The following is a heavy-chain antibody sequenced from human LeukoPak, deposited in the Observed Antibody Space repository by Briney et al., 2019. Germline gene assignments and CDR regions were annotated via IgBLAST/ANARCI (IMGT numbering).Heavy chain of an antibody. J-gene: IGHJ4*02. CDR3: ARERPSMGYFDY. V-gene: IGHV3-30-3*01. D-gene: IGHD2/OR15-2a*01. CDR2: ISYDGSIK. CDR1: GFTFSRYP. Sequence: GGSLRLSCSASGFTFSRYPMHWVRQAPGKGLEWVALISYDGSIKYYADSVKGRFTFSRDNSKDTLYLQMNSLRAEDTAVYYCARERPSMGYFDYWGQGTLVTVSS.